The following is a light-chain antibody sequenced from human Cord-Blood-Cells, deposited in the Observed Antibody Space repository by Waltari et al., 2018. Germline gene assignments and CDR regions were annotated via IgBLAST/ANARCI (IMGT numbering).Light chain of an antibody. V-gene: IGLV2-23*01. CDR1: SSDVGSYNL. J-gene: IGLJ2*01. CDR3: CSYAGSSTVV. Sequence: HSALTHPPPASGSPGQSITLSCTGTSSDVGSYNLVPWYQQHPSKAPKLMIYEGSNRPSGVSNRFSGSKSGNTASLTISGLQAEDEADYYCCSYAGSSTVVFGGGNKLTVL. CDR2: EGS.